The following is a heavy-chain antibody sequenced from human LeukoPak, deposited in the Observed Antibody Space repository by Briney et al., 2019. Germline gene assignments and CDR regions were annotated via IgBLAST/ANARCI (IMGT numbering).Heavy chain of an antibody. CDR3: VMVRGPEPPNWYFDY. J-gene: IGHJ4*02. D-gene: IGHD3-10*01. Sequence: GASVKVSCKASGYTFTSYGISWVRQAPGQGLEWMGWISAYNGNTNYAQKLQGRVTVTTDTSTSTAYMGLRSLRSDDTAVYYCVMVRGPEPPNWYFDYWGQGTLVTVSS. V-gene: IGHV1-18*01. CDR2: ISAYNGNT. CDR1: GYTFTSYG.